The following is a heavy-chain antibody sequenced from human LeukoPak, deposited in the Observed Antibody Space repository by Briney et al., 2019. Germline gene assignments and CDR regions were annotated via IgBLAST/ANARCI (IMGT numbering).Heavy chain of an antibody. J-gene: IGHJ3*02. CDR1: GGSISSYY. D-gene: IGHD3-10*01. CDR3: GWFGGNAFDI. CDR2: IYYRGST. Sequence: TSETLSLTCTVSGGSISSYYWSWIRQPPGKGLEWIGYIYYRGSTSYSPSLKSRVTISADTSKNQFSLNLSSVTAADTAMYYCGWFGGNAFDIWGQGTMVTVSS. V-gene: IGHV4-59*08.